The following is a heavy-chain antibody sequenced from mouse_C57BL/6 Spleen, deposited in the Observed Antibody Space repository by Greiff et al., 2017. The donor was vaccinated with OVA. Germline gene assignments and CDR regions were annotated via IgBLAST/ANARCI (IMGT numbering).Heavy chain of an antibody. CDR1: GYTFTSYW. D-gene: IGHD2-1*01. Sequence: QVQLKQPGAELVKPGASVKMSCKASGYTFTSYWITWVKQRPGQGLEWIGDIYPGSGSTNYNEKFKSKATLTVDTSSSTAYMQLSSLTSEDSAVYYCAPHLLPQGYFDYWGQGTTLTVSS. V-gene: IGHV1-55*01. CDR2: IYPGSGST. CDR3: APHLLPQGYFDY. J-gene: IGHJ2*01.